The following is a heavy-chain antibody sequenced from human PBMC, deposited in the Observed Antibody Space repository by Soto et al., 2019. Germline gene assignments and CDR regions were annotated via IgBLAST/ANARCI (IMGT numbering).Heavy chain of an antibody. D-gene: IGHD3-10*01. V-gene: IGHV3-15*07. J-gene: IGHJ4*02. CDR2: IKSNTDSGTA. CDR1: GFNFSNAW. Sequence: EVQLVESGGGLVKPGGSLRLSCGASGFNFSNAWMNWVRQAPGRGLEWVGRIKSNTDSGTAIYAAPVKGRFTISRDDSENTLYLEMNGLKTEDTAVYYCATPPTTSGTEGGYWGQGTLVTVSS. CDR3: ATPPTTSGTEGGY.